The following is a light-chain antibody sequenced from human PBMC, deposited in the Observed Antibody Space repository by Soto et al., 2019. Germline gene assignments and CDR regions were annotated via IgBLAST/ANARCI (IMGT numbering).Light chain of an antibody. CDR1: QSVSSSY. CDR2: GTS. V-gene: IGKV3-20*01. CDR3: QQFCGSPPYT. J-gene: IGKJ2*01. Sequence: EIVLTQSPDTLSLSPGERATLSCRASQSVSSSYLAWYQQKPGQAPRLLIHGTSSRATGIPDRFSGSGSGTDFTLTISRLEPEDFAVYCCQQFCGSPPYTFGQGTRLDIK.